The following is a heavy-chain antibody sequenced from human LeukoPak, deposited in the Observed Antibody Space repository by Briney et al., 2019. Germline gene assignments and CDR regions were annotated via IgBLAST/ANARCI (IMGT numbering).Heavy chain of an antibody. Sequence: GESLKISCKGSGYSFTSYWIGWVRQMPGKGLEWMGIVYSGDSDTKYSPSFQGQVTISADKSTSTAYLQWSSLKASDTAMYYCARLGGDFDSDYWGQGTLVTVSS. D-gene: IGHD3-3*01. J-gene: IGHJ4*02. CDR3: ARLGGDFDSDY. CDR1: GYSFTSYW. V-gene: IGHV5-51*01. CDR2: VYSGDSDT.